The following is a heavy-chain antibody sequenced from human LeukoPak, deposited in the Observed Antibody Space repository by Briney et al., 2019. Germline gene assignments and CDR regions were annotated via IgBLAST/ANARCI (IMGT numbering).Heavy chain of an antibody. Sequence: ASVKVSCKASGYTFTSYDINWVRQATGQGLEWMGWMNPNSGNTGYAHKFQGRVTMTRNTSISTAYMELSSLRSEDTAVYYCARGPIGSGSYYIDYWGQGTLVTVSS. CDR1: GYTFTSYD. CDR2: MNPNSGNT. V-gene: IGHV1-8*01. D-gene: IGHD3-10*01. J-gene: IGHJ4*02. CDR3: ARGPIGSGSYYIDY.